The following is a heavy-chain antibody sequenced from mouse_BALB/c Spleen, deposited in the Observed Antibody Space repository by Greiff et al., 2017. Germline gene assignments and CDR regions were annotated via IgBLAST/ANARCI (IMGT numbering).Heavy chain of an antibody. V-gene: IGHV1-9*01. CDR2: ILPGSGST. D-gene: IGHD2-2*01. Sequence: QVQLQQSGAELMKPGASVKISCKATGYTFSSYWIEWVKQRPGHGLEWIGEILPGSGSTNYNEKFKGKATFTADTSSNTAYMQLSSLTSEDSAVYYCARAYGYEMWYFDVWGAGTTVTVSS. J-gene: IGHJ1*01. CDR3: ARAYGYEMWYFDV. CDR1: GYTFSSYW.